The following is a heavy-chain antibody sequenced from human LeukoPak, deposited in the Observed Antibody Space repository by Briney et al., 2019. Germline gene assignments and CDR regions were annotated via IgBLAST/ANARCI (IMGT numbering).Heavy chain of an antibody. V-gene: IGHV4-4*02. Sequence: PSETLSLTCAVSGGSISSSNWWSWVRQPPGKGLEWIGEIYHSGSTNHNPSLKGRVTISVDKSKNQFSLKLSSVTAADTAVYYCARLQRWLQLRFSVVSAKYYFDYWGQGTLVTVSS. D-gene: IGHD5-24*01. J-gene: IGHJ4*02. CDR2: IYHSGST. CDR3: ARLQRWLQLRFSVVSAKYYFDY. CDR1: GGSISSSNW.